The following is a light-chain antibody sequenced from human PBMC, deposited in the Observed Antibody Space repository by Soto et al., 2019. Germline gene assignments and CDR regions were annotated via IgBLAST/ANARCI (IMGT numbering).Light chain of an antibody. CDR3: QKYDTSPYS. Sequence: ESVLAQSPGILSLSPGEGATLSCRSSQTVISNYLAWYQKKPGQAPRLLIYGASSRATGVPDRFSGSGSGTDFTLIISRLEPEDCAVYYCQKYDTSPYSFGQGTNLEIK. J-gene: IGKJ2*03. CDR1: QTVISNY. V-gene: IGKV3-20*01. CDR2: GAS.